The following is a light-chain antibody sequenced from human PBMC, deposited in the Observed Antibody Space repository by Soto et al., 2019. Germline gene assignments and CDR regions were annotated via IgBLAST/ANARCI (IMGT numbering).Light chain of an antibody. J-gene: IGKJ5*01. CDR2: DAY. CDR3: QQRNMWPMT. Sequence: EVVLTQSPVTLSLSPGETATLSCRASQSFRGLLAWYQQNPGQAPRLLIYDAYNRATGIPPRFSGSGPGKDCTLTISSLEPEDCAVYYCQQRNMWPMTFGQGTRLEIK. V-gene: IGKV3-11*01. CDR1: QSFRGL.